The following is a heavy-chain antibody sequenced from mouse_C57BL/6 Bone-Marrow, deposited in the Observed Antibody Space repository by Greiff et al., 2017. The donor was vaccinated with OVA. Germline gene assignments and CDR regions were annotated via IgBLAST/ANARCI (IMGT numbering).Heavy chain of an antibody. Sequence: EVKLLESGAELVRPGASVKLSCTASGFNIKDDYMHWVKQRPEQGLEWIGWIDPENGDTEYASKFQGKATITADTSSNTAYLQLSSLTSEDTAVYYCTTYAHYYGSPFDYWGQGTTLTVSS. CDR2: IDPENGDT. D-gene: IGHD1-1*01. CDR3: TTYAHYYGSPFDY. CDR1: GFNIKDDY. V-gene: IGHV14-4*01. J-gene: IGHJ2*01.